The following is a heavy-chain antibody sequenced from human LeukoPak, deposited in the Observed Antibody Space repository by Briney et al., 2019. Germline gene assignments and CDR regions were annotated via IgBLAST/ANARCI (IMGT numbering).Heavy chain of an antibody. Sequence: PGGSLRLSCAASGFTFSGSAMHWVRQASGKGLEWVGRIRSKANSYATAYAASVKGRCTISRDDSKNTAYLQMNSLKTEDTAVYYCTRHRWQGYCSSTSCWSNWFDPWGQGTLVTVSS. CDR1: GFTFSGSA. V-gene: IGHV3-73*01. CDR3: TRHRWQGYCSSTSCWSNWFDP. J-gene: IGHJ5*02. D-gene: IGHD2-2*01. CDR2: IRSKANSYAT.